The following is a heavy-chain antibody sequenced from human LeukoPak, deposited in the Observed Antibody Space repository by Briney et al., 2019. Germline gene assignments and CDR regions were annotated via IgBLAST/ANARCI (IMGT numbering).Heavy chain of an antibody. D-gene: IGHD2-2*02. CDR1: GYTFTNYY. CDR3: ARGRCSSTSCYTFDC. Sequence: ASVKVSCKASGYTFTNYYMHWVRQAPGQGLEWMGIINPSGGSTSYAQKFQGGVTMTRDTSISTAYMELSSLRSDDTAVYYCARGRCSSTSCYTFDCWGQGTLVTVSS. V-gene: IGHV1-46*01. J-gene: IGHJ4*02. CDR2: INPSGGST.